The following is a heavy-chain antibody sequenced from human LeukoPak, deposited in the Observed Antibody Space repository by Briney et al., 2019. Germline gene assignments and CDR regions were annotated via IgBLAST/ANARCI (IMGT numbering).Heavy chain of an antibody. CDR1: GFTFSSYA. CDR2: ISGGGGST. CDR3: AVRHSSGWTPFDY. D-gene: IGHD6-19*01. V-gene: IGHV3-23*01. Sequence: PGGSLRLSCAASGFTFSSYAMSWVRQAPGKGLEWVSAISGGGGSTYYADSVKGRFTISRDNSKNTLYLQMNSLRAEDTAVYYCAVRHSSGWTPFDYWGQGTLVTVSS. J-gene: IGHJ4*02.